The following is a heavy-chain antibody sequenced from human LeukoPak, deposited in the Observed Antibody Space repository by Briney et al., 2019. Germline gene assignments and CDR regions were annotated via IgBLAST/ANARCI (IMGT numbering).Heavy chain of an antibody. CDR2: INPNSGGT. J-gene: IGHJ3*02. D-gene: IGHD4-23*01. Sequence: ASVKVSCKASGYTFTGYYMHWVRQAPGQGLEWRGWINPNSGGTNYAQKFQGWVTMTRDTSISTAYMELSRLRSDDTAVYYCAREDGGAEHAFDIWGQGTMVTVSS. CDR1: GYTFTGYY. CDR3: AREDGGAEHAFDI. V-gene: IGHV1-2*04.